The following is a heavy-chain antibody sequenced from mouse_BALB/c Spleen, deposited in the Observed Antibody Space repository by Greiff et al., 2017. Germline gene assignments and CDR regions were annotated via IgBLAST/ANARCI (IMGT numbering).Heavy chain of an antibody. CDR3: AREYGNYPARFAY. D-gene: IGHD2-1*01. CDR1: GYTFTSYV. CDR2: INPYNDGT. Sequence: VQLQQSGPELVKPGASVKMSCKASGYTFTSYVMHWVKQKPGQGLEWIGYINPYNDGTKYNEKFKGKATLTSDKSSSTAYMELSSLTSEDSAVYYCAREYGNYPARFAYWGQGTLVTVSA. V-gene: IGHV1-14*01. J-gene: IGHJ3*01.